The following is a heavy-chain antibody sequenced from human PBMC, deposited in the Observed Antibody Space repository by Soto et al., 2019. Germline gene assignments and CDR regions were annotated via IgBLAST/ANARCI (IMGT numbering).Heavy chain of an antibody. CDR3: ARVDTIFGVVPDDYYYGMDV. J-gene: IGHJ6*02. CDR2: INPSGGST. D-gene: IGHD3-3*01. V-gene: IGHV1-46*01. CDR1: GYAYTSYY. Sequence: GISVKVSCTASGYAYTSYYRRWARQAPGQGLEWMGIINPSGGSTSYAQKFQGRVTMTRDTSTSTVYMELSSLRSEDTAVYYCARVDTIFGVVPDDYYYGMDVWGQGTTVTVSS.